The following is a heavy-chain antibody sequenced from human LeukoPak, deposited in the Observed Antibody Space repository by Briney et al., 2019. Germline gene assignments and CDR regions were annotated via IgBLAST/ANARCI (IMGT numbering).Heavy chain of an antibody. CDR3: AKDRIRYFDRKWYFDL. Sequence: PWGALRLSCAASGITFSTYIMSWVRQAPGKGLEWVSAVSGRGDTTYYADSVKGRFTISRDNSKNTLYLQMNGLRAEDTAVYYCAKDRIRYFDRKWYFDLWGRGTLVTVSS. D-gene: IGHD3-22*01. V-gene: IGHV3-23*01. J-gene: IGHJ2*01. CDR2: VSGRGDTT. CDR1: GITFSTYI.